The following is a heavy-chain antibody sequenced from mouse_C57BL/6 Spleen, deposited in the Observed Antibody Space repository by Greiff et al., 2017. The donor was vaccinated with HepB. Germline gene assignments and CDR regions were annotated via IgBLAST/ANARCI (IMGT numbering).Heavy chain of an antibody. CDR1: GYSITSGYY. D-gene: IGHD2-2*01. Sequence: EVQLVESGPGLVKPSQSLSLTCSVTGYSITSGYYWNWIRQFPGNKLEWMGYISYDGSNNYNPSLKNRISITRDTSKNQFFLKLNSVTTEDTATYYCAREDGVTTAYWGQGTLVTVSA. J-gene: IGHJ3*01. CDR3: AREDGVTTAY. V-gene: IGHV3-6*01. CDR2: ISYDGSN.